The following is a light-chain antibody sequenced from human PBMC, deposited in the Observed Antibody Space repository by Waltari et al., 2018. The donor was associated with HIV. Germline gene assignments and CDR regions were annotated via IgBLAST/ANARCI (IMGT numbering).Light chain of an antibody. CDR1: QNVGAF. Sequence: DIRLTQPPSTVSASAGDRVAITCRAGQNVGAFLAWYQQKPGKPPKLLIFQASILEGGVPSRFSGSVSGSDFTLTINGLQSDDFATYYCHQYASFSGTFGQGTKVELK. CDR3: HQYASFSGT. V-gene: IGKV1-5*03. CDR2: QAS. J-gene: IGKJ1*01.